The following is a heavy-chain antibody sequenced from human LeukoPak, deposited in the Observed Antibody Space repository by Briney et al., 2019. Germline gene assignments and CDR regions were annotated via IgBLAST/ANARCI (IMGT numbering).Heavy chain of an antibody. CDR2: INPNSGGT. CDR1: GYTFTDYY. J-gene: IGHJ6*02. D-gene: IGHD2-2*01. V-gene: IGHV1-2*02. Sequence: GASVKVPCKASGYTFTDYYIHWVRQAPGQGLEWVGWINPNSGGTNYAQKFQGRVTMTRDTSISTAYMELSRLRSDDTAVYYCARDHCTSNGCYEIYYYGMDVWGQGTTVTVS. CDR3: ARDHCTSNGCYEIYYYGMDV.